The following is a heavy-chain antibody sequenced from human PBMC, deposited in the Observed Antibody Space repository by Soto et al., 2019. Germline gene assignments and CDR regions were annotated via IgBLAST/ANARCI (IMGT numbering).Heavy chain of an antibody. V-gene: IGHV3-30*18. CDR3: AKDAELPSYYYGMDV. D-gene: IGHD3-10*01. CDR1: GFTFSSYG. J-gene: IGHJ6*02. CDR2: ISYDGSNK. Sequence: GGSLRLSCAASGFTFSSYGMHWVRQAPGKGLEWVAVISYDGSNKYYADSVKGRFTISRDNSKNTLYLQMNSLRAEDTAVYYCAKDAELPSYYYGMDVWGQGTTVTVSS.